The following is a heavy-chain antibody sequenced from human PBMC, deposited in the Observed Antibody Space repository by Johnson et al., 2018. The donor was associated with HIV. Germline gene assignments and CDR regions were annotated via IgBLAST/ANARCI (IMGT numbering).Heavy chain of an antibody. Sequence: VQLVESGGGLVQPGRSLRLSCAASGFTVSSNYMSWVRQAPGKGLEWVSGINWNGGSTGYADSMKGRFTISRDNAKNSLYLQMNSLRAEDTALYYCARDRQAVRGTFDIWGQGTMVTVSS. D-gene: IGHD6-19*01. CDR3: ARDRQAVRGTFDI. V-gene: IGHV3-20*04. CDR2: INWNGGST. J-gene: IGHJ3*02. CDR1: GFTVSSNY.